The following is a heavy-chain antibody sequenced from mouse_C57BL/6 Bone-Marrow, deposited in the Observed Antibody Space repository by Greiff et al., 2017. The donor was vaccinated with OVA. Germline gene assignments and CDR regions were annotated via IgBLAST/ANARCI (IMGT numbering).Heavy chain of an antibody. J-gene: IGHJ2*01. CDR3: ARWETMVKILDY. CDR1: GYAFSSYW. CDR2: IYPGDGDT. Sequence: QVQLQQSGAELVKPGASVKISCKASGYAFSSYWMNWVKQRPGKGLEWIGQIYPGDGDTNYNGKFKGKATLTADKSSSTAYMQLSSLTSEDSAVYFCARWETMVKILDYWGQGTTLTVSS. V-gene: IGHV1-80*01. D-gene: IGHD2-2*01.